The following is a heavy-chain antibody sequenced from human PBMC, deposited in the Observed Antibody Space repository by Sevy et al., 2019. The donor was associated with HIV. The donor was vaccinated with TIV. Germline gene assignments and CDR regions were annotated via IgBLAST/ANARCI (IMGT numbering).Heavy chain of an antibody. J-gene: IGHJ4*02. CDR1: GFNFRNYW. Sequence: GGSLRLSCEVSGFNFRNYWMSWVRQAPGKGLEWVANIKHDGSEQYYLDSVKGRFTVSRDNGKNSLFLQMTSLRVDDGARDYGARERQEEDKSGAKFDYWGRGTLVTVSS. V-gene: IGHV3-7*01. CDR3: ARERQEEDKSGAKFDY. CDR2: IKHDGSEQ. D-gene: IGHD3-10*01.